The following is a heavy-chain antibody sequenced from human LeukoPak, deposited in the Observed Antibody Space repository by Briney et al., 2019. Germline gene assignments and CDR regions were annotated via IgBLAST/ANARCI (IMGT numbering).Heavy chain of an antibody. Sequence: PSETLSLTCTVSGDSISSYYWSWIRQPPGKGLEWIGYIYYSGSTNYNPSLKSRVTISVDTSKNQFSLKLSSVTAADTAVYYCARDAGYGDYVWGQGTLVTVSS. CDR1: GDSISSYY. V-gene: IGHV4-59*01. CDR2: IYYSGST. CDR3: ARDAGYGDYV. J-gene: IGHJ4*02. D-gene: IGHD4-17*01.